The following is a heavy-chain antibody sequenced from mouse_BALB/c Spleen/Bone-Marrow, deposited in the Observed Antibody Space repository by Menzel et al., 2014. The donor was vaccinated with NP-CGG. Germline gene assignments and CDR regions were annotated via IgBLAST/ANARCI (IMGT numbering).Heavy chain of an antibody. V-gene: IGHV1-7*01. J-gene: IGHJ3*01. CDR2: IDLNTYYT. D-gene: IGHD4-1*01. CDR3: ARYWDAY. CDR1: GYTFTNYW. Sequence: QVQLQQSRAELAKPGASVKMSCKASGYTFTNYWMHWVKQRPGQGLEWIGYIDLNTYYTRYNQKFKDKATLTADKSSSTAYLQLSSLTSEDSAVYYCARYWDAYWGQGTLVTVSA.